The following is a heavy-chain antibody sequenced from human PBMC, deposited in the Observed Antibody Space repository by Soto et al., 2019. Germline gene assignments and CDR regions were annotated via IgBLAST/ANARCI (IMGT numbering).Heavy chain of an antibody. Sequence: SETLSLTCTVSGGSISSYYWSWIRQPPGKGLEWIGYIYYSGSTNYNPSLKSRVTISVDTSKNQFSLKLSSVTAADTAVYYCARVRAAAGTGYYYYYGMDVWGQGTTVTVSS. V-gene: IGHV4-59*01. CDR2: IYYSGST. CDR1: GGSISSYY. CDR3: ARVRAAAGTGYYYYYGMDV. J-gene: IGHJ6*02. D-gene: IGHD6-13*01.